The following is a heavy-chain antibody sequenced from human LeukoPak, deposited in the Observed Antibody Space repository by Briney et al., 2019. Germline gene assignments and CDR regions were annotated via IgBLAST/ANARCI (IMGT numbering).Heavy chain of an antibody. Sequence: PSETLSLTCTVSGGSISSSSYYWGWLRQPPGKGLEWIGSIYYSGSTYYNPSLKSRVTISVDTSKNQFSLKLSSVTAADTAVYYCARHYFPPVAGENWFDPWGQGTLVTVSS. CDR3: ARHYFPPVAGENWFDP. D-gene: IGHD6-19*01. J-gene: IGHJ5*02. V-gene: IGHV4-39*01. CDR1: GGSISSSSYY. CDR2: IYYSGST.